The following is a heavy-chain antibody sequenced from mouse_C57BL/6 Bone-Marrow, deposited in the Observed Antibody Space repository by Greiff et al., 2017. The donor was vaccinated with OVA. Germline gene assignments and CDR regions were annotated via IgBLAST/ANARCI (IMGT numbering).Heavy chain of an antibody. Sequence: VQLQQPGAELVKPGASVKLSCKASGYTFTSYWMHWVKQRPGQGLEWIGMIHPNSGSTNYNEKFKSKATLTVDKSSSTAYMQLSSLTSADSAVYYCARWVLRFYAMDYWGQGTSVTVSS. CDR2: IHPNSGST. V-gene: IGHV1-64*01. D-gene: IGHD2-3*01. J-gene: IGHJ4*01. CDR3: ARWVLRFYAMDY. CDR1: GYTFTSYW.